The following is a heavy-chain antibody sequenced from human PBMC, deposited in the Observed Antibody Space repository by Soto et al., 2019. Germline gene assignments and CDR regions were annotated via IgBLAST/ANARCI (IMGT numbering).Heavy chain of an antibody. CDR3: AKDRGGDCPDNSCYFGADY. CDR2: ISDTGSSH. V-gene: IGHV3-30*18. CDR1: VFPFGANA. J-gene: IGHJ4*02. Sequence: GGSLRLSCVVSVFPFGANAMSWVRQAPGKGLECVAVISDTGSSHYYAASVEGRFTISRENSKNTLSLHMDRLRVEDTAVYYCAKDRGGDCPDNSCYFGADYWGQGTPVTVSS. D-gene: IGHD2-2*01.